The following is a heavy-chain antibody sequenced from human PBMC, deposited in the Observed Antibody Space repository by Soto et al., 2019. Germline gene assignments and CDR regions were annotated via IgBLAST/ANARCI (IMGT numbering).Heavy chain of an antibody. CDR1: GFTFDDYA. D-gene: IGHD5-12*01. CDR3: AKDKSSGYDYTKSCLDY. J-gene: IGHJ4*02. CDR2: ISWNSGSI. V-gene: IGHV3-9*01. Sequence: GGSLRLSCAASGFTFDDYAMHWVRQAPGKGLEWVSGISWNSGSIGYADSVKGRFTISRDNAKNSLYLQMNSLGAEDTALYYCAKDKSSGYDYTKSCLDYWGQGTLVTVSS.